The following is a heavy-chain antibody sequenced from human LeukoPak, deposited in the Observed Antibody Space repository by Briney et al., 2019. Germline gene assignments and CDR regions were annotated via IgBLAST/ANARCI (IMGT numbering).Heavy chain of an antibody. CDR1: GFTFSSYG. D-gene: IGHD3-10*01. CDR2: IWYDGSNK. V-gene: IGHV3-33*01. Sequence: GGSLRLSCAASGFTFSSYGMHWVRRAPGKGLEWVAVIWYDGSNKYYADSVKGRFTISRDNSKNTLYLQMNSLRAEDTAVYYCARGYYYGSGSYYPDYWGQGTLVTVSS. J-gene: IGHJ4*02. CDR3: ARGYYYGSGSYYPDY.